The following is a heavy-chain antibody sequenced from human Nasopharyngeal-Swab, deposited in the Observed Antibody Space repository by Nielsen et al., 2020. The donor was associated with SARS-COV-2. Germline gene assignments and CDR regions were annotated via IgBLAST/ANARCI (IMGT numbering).Heavy chain of an antibody. CDR2: ISSRGTTI. CDR1: GFTFSSYE. Sequence: GESLKISCAASGFTFSSYEMNWVRQAPGKGLEWVSYISSRGTTIYYADSVKGRFTISRDNAKNSLYLQMNSLRAEDTAVYYCASGKGYYYGSGTFDYWGQGTLVTVSS. V-gene: IGHV3-48*03. CDR3: ASGKGYYYGSGTFDY. D-gene: IGHD3-10*01. J-gene: IGHJ4*02.